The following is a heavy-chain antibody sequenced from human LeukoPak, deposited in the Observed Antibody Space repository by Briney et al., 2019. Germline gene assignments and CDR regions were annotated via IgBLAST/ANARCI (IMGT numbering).Heavy chain of an antibody. CDR2: IYHSGST. CDR3: ASKQLLDY. V-gene: IGHV4-38-2*02. D-gene: IGHD2-2*01. J-gene: IGHJ4*02. CDR1: GYSISSGYY. Sequence: SETLSLTCTVSGYSISSGYYWGWIRQPPGKGLEWIGSIYHSGSTYYNASLKSRVTISVDTSKNQFSLKLTSGTAADTAVYYCASKQLLDYWGQGTLVTVSS.